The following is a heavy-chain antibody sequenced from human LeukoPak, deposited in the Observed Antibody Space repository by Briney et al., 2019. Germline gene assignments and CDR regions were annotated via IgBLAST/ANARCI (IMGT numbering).Heavy chain of an antibody. J-gene: IGHJ4*02. D-gene: IGHD2-2*01. V-gene: IGHV1-2*02. CDR1: GYTFTGYY. CDR2: INPNSGGT. Sequence: GASVKVSCKASGYTFTGYYMHWVRQAPGQGLEGMGWINPNSGGTNYAQKFQGRVTMTRDTSLSPAYMELSRLRADDTAVYYCARASRRYCSSTSCLYFDYWGQGTLVTVSS. CDR3: ARASRRYCSSTSCLYFDY.